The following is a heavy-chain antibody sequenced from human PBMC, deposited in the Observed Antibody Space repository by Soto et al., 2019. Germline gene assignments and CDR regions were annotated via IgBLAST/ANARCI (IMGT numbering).Heavy chain of an antibody. CDR1: GFIFGSHW. CDR2: IKQDGSEK. D-gene: IGHD2-8*02. CDR3: ARDRWGIAFDY. Sequence: EVQLVESGGGLVQPGRSLRLSCAASGFIFGSHWMSWVRQAPGKGLEWVANIKQDGSEKYYVDSVKGRFTISRDNAKDSLHLQMNSLRVEDTAVYYCARDRWGIAFDYWGQGTLVTVSS. J-gene: IGHJ4*02. V-gene: IGHV3-7*01.